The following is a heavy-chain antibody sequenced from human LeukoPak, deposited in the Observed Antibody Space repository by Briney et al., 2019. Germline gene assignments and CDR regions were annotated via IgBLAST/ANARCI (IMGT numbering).Heavy chain of an antibody. D-gene: IGHD5-18*01. V-gene: IGHV3-73*01. CDR3: TRRGNSYNDAFDI. CDR1: GFTFSGSA. Sequence: PGGSLRLSCAASGFTFSGSAVHWVRQASGKGLEWVGRIRSKADSYATAYAASVKGRFTISRDDSKNTAYLQMNSLKPEDTAVYYCTRRGNSYNDAFDIWGQGTMVTVSS. J-gene: IGHJ3*02. CDR2: IRSKADSYAT.